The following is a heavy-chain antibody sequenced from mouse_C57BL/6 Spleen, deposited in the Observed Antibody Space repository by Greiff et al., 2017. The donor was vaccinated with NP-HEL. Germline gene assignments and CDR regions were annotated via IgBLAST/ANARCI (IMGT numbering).Heavy chain of an antibody. CDR1: GYTFTTYP. Sequence: VQLQQSGAELVKPGASVKMSCKASGYTFTTYPIEWMKQTHGKSLEWIGNFHPYNDDTKYNEKFKGKATLTVEKSSSTVYLELSRLTSDDSAVYYCARPNYYGSSSWYCDVWGTGTTVTVSS. CDR3: ARPNYYGSSSWYCDV. D-gene: IGHD1-1*01. J-gene: IGHJ1*03. V-gene: IGHV1-47*01. CDR2: FHPYNDDT.